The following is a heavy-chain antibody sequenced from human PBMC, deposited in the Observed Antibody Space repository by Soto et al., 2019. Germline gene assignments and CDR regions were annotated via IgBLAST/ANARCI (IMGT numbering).Heavy chain of an antibody. CDR3: ARAPMNRTIFGLGEPFDT. CDR1: GASISNYY. Sequence: SETLSLTCTVSGASISNYYWSWIRQPPGKGLEWIGDIYYTGNTNYNPSLKSRVTISVDMSKNHFSLKMTSVNVADTAVYYCARAPMNRTIFGLGEPFDTWGLGILVTVSS. D-gene: IGHD3-3*01. CDR2: IYYTGNT. J-gene: IGHJ5*02. V-gene: IGHV4-59*01.